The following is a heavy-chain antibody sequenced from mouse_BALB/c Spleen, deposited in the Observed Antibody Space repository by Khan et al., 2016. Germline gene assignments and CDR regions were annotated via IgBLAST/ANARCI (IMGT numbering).Heavy chain of an antibody. CDR2: ISYSGST. V-gene: IGHV3-2*02. CDR3: AKREMTTWGYYFDY. Sequence: EVQLQESGPGLVKPSQSLSLTCTVTGYSITSDYAWNWIRQFPGNKLEWMGYISYSGSTSYNPSLKSRISITRDTSKNQFFLQLTSVTTEDTATSNCAKREMTTWGYYFDYWGQGTTLTVSS. D-gene: IGHD2-4*01. CDR1: GYSITSDYA. J-gene: IGHJ2*01.